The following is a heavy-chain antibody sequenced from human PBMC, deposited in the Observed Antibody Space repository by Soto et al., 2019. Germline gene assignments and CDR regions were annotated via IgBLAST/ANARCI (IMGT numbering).Heavy chain of an antibody. CDR3: VRAPGYCNNTNCFYFFDY. V-gene: IGHV1-8*01. J-gene: IGHJ4*02. CDR2: MNPNSGST. CDR1: GYTFTSYD. Sequence: ASVKVSCKASGYTFTSYDINWVRQATGQGFEWMGWMNPNSGSTVYAQKFQGRVTMTRNTSISTAYMELSSLRSEDTALYYCVRAPGYCNNTNCFYFFDYWGQGALVTV. D-gene: IGHD2-2*01.